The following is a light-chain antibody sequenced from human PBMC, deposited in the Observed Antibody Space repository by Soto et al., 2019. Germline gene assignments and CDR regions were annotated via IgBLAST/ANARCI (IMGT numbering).Light chain of an antibody. J-gene: IGKJ2*01. CDR3: QQSYGTPTYA. V-gene: IGKV1-39*01. CDR1: QTISNY. Sequence: DIPLTQSPSSLSASVGDRVTITCRASQTISNYLNWYQQKPGKAPKLLIYAASILQSGVPSRFSGSGSGTDFTLTISSLQPEDFATYYCQQSYGTPTYAFGQGTKLQIK. CDR2: AAS.